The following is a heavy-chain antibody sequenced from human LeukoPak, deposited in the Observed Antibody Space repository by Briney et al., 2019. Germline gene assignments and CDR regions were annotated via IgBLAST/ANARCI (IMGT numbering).Heavy chain of an antibody. CDR3: ARDLLDIVLIPAASLYYFDY. V-gene: IGHV3-48*02. D-gene: IGHD2-2*03. CDR2: ISSGSSTI. CDR1: GFTFSSYS. J-gene: IGHJ4*02. Sequence: PGGSLRLSCAASGFTFSSYSVNWVRQAPGKGLEWVSYISSGSSTIYYADSVKGRFTISRDNAKNSLYLQMNSLRDEDTAVYYCARDLLDIVLIPAASLYYFDYWGQGTLVTVPS.